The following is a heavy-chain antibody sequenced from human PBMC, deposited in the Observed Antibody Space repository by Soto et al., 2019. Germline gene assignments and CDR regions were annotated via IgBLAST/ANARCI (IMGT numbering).Heavy chain of an antibody. CDR2: IWYDGSNK. CDR1: GFTFSSYG. CDR3: AKDHLPMTTVTTETDYYYYGMDV. D-gene: IGHD4-17*01. J-gene: IGHJ6*02. V-gene: IGHV3-33*06. Sequence: PGGSLRLSCAASGFTFSSYGMHWVRQAPGKGLEWVAVIWYDGSNKYYADSVKGRFTISRDDSKNTLYLQMNSLRAEDTAVYYCAKDHLPMTTVTTETDYYYYGMDVWGQGTTVTVSS.